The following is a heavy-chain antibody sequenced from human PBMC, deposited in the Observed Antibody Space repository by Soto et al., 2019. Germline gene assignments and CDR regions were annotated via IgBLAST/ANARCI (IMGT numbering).Heavy chain of an antibody. J-gene: IGHJ6*02. CDR3: AKDRGLAESGRWSHYYYGMDV. CDR1: GFTLTNNG. V-gene: IGHV3-30*18. CDR2: ISSDGSSK. D-gene: IGHD1-26*01. Sequence: QVQLLESGGVVVQPGRSLRLSWVASGFTLTNNGMHWVRQAPGQGLEWVAVISSDGSSKYYGDSVRGRFTISRDNSKNTLFLEMNSLRSEDTAVYYCAKDRGLAESGRWSHYYYGMDVWGQGTTVTVSS.